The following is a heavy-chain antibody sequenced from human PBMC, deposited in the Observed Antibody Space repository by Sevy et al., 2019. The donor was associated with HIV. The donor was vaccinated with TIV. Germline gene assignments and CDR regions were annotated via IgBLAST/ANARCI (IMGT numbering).Heavy chain of an antibody. CDR1: GYTFENYG. CDR2: INRYNA. D-gene: IGHD1-26*01. Sequence: ASVKVSCKASGYTFENYGLGWVRQAPGQGLEWMGWINRYNANYAQHLQGRVTMTTDTSTSTAYMELRSLRSDDTAVYYCARAPSGSQGTGQYFQHWGQGTLVTVSS. J-gene: IGHJ1*01. V-gene: IGHV1-18*01. CDR3: ARAPSGSQGTGQYFQH.